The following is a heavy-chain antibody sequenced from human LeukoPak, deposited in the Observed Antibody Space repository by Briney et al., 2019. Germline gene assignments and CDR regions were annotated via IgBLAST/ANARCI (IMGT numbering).Heavy chain of an antibody. CDR2: IRYDGSNK. CDR1: GFTFSSYG. Sequence: GGSLRLSCAASGFTFSSYGMHWVRQAPGKGLEWVAFIRYDGSNKYYADSVKGRFTISRDNAKNSLYLQMNSLRAEDTAVYYCAREGPSSYGSGSLGDAFDIWGQGTMVTVSS. J-gene: IGHJ3*02. CDR3: AREGPSSYGSGSLGDAFDI. V-gene: IGHV3-30*02. D-gene: IGHD3-10*01.